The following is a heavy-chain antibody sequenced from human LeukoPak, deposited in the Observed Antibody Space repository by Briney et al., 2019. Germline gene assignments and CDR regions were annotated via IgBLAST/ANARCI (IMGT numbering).Heavy chain of an antibody. J-gene: IGHJ4*02. CDR2: INSDGSWT. Sequence: PGGSLRLSCAASGNYWMHWVRQAPGEGLVWVSHINSDGSWTSYADSVKGRFTISKDNAKNTVYLQMNSLRAEDTAVYYCARDDGFSSYAYWGQGTLVIVSS. CDR1: GNYW. V-gene: IGHV3-74*01. CDR3: ARDDGFSSYAY. D-gene: IGHD3-16*01.